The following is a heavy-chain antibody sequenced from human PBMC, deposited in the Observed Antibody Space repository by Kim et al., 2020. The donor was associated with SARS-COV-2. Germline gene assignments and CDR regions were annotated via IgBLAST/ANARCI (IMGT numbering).Heavy chain of an antibody. CDR2: ISYDGSNK. J-gene: IGHJ5*02. D-gene: IGHD1-26*01. Sequence: GGSLRLSCAASGFTFSSYAMHWVRQAPGKGLEWVAVISYDGSNKYYADSVKGRFTISRDNSKNTLYLQMNSLRAEDTAVYYCARDEVGATGGNWFDPWGQGTLVTVSS. V-gene: IGHV3-30*04. CDR3: ARDEVGATGGNWFDP. CDR1: GFTFSSYA.